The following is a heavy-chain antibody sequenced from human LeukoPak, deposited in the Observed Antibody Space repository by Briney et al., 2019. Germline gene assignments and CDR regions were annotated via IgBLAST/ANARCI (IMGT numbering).Heavy chain of an antibody. CDR1: GYTFTGYY. CDR2: INPNSGGT. CDR3: ALSNYDSSGYPFWYYYYMDV. J-gene: IGHJ6*03. D-gene: IGHD3-22*01. Sequence: ASVKVSCKASGYTFTGYYMHWVRQAPGQGLEWMGWINPNSGGTNYAQKFQGRVTMTRDTSISTAYMELSRLRSDDTAVYYCALSNYDSSGYPFWYYYYMDVWGKGTTVTISS. V-gene: IGHV1-2*02.